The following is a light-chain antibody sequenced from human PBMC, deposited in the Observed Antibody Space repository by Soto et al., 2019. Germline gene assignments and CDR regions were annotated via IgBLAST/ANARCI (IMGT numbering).Light chain of an antibody. CDR2: DVS. V-gene: IGLV2-14*01. Sequence: QSALTQPASVSGSPGQSITISCTGTSSDVGGYNYVSWYQQHPGKAPKLMIYDVSNRPSGVSNRFSGSKSGNTATLTISGLQAEDEADYYYSSYSSSRKRVFGEGTKLTVL. J-gene: IGLJ2*01. CDR1: SSDVGGYNY. CDR3: SSYSSSRKRV.